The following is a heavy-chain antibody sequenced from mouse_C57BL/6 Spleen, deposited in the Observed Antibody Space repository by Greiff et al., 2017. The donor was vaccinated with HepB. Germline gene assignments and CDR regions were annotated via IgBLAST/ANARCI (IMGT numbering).Heavy chain of an antibody. CDR3: ARSRYYYGSRYGYAMDY. Sequence: EVQLQQSGPELVKPGASVKIPCKASGYTFTDYNMDWVKQSHGKSLEWIGDINPNNGGTIYNQKFKGKATLTVDKSSSTAYMELRSLTSEDTAVDYCARSRYYYGSRYGYAMDYWGQGTSVTVSS. J-gene: IGHJ4*01. V-gene: IGHV1-18*01. CDR2: INPNNGGT. D-gene: IGHD1-1*01. CDR1: GYTFTDYN.